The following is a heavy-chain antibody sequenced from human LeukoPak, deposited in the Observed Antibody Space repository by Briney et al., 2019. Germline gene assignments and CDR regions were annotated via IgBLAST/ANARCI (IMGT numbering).Heavy chain of an antibody. CDR1: GFTFSSYW. J-gene: IGHJ4*02. CDR2: IKQDGSEK. Sequence: GGSLRLSCAASGFTFSSYWMGWVRQAPGKGLEGVANIKQDGSEKYYVDSVRGRFIISRDNAKNSLYLQMNSLRAEDTAVYYCARDRFYGDYAGVADYWGQGTLVTVSS. CDR3: ARDRFYGDYAGVADY. V-gene: IGHV3-7*01. D-gene: IGHD4-17*01.